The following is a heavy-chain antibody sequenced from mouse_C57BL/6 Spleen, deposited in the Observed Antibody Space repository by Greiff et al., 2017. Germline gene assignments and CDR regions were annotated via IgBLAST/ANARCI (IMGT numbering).Heavy chain of an antibody. V-gene: IGHV1-50*01. Sequence: QVQLQQPGAELVKPGASVKLSCKASGYTFTSYWMQWVKQRPGQGLEWIGEIDPSDSYTNYNQKFKGKATWTVETSSSTAYMQISSLTSEYSAVYCCARNGYSYFDYWGQGTTLTVSS. CDR1: GYTFTSYW. CDR2: IDPSDSYT. CDR3: ARNGYSYFDY. D-gene: IGHD2-3*01. J-gene: IGHJ2*01.